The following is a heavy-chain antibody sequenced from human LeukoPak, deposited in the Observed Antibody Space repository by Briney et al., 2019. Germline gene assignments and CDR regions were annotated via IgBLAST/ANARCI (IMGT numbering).Heavy chain of an antibody. CDR1: GGSFSGYY. Sequence: TSETLSLTCAVYGGSFSGYYWSWIRQPPGKELEWIGEINHSGSTNYNPSLKSRVTISVDTSKNQFSLKLSSVTAADTAVYYCARGRIAAAGKAGYYFDYWGQGTLVTVSS. CDR3: ARGRIAAAGKAGYYFDY. J-gene: IGHJ4*02. V-gene: IGHV4-34*01. D-gene: IGHD6-13*01. CDR2: INHSGST.